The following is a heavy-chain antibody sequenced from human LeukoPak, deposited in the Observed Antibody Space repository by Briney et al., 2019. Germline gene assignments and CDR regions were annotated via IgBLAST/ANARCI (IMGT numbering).Heavy chain of an antibody. CDR2: IYTSGST. CDR1: GGSISSYY. J-gene: IGHJ4*02. Sequence: SETLSLTCTVSGGSISSYYWSWIRQPAGKGLEWIGRIYTSGSTNYNPSLKSRVTISVDTSKNQFSLKLSSVTGADTAVYYCARERRTAMAPTTFDYWGQGTLVTVSS. CDR3: ARERRTAMAPTTFDY. V-gene: IGHV4-4*07. D-gene: IGHD5-18*01.